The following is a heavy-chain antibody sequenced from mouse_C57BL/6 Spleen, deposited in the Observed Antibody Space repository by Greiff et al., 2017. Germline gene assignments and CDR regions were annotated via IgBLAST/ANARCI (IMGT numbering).Heavy chain of an antibody. CDR1: GYSFTGYY. Sequence: EVMLVESGPELVKPGASVTISCKASGYSFTGYYMNWVKQSPEKSLEWIGEINPSTGGTTYNQKFKAKATVTVDKSSSTAYMQLKSLTSEDSAVYYCSPLLRDPYWYFDVWGTGTTVTVSS. V-gene: IGHV1-42*01. D-gene: IGHD1-1*01. CDR3: SPLLRDPYWYFDV. J-gene: IGHJ1*03. CDR2: INPSTGGT.